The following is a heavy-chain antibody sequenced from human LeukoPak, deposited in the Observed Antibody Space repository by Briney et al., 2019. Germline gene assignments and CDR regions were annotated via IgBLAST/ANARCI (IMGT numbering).Heavy chain of an antibody. CDR3: AREVGVSQSDY. Sequence: VASVKVSCKASGYTFTSYGISWVRQAPGQGLEWMGWISAYNGNTNYAQKLQGRVTMTTDTSTSTACMELRSLRSDDTAVYYCAREVGVSQSDYWGQGTLVTVSS. J-gene: IGHJ4*02. D-gene: IGHD3-16*01. CDR1: GYTFTSYG. V-gene: IGHV1-18*01. CDR2: ISAYNGNT.